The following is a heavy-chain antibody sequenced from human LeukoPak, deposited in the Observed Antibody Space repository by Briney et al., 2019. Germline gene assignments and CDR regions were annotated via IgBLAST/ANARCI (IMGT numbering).Heavy chain of an antibody. D-gene: IGHD2-15*01. CDR2: ISRSSSYI. CDR3: ARDLGRYCSGGSCYPDY. Sequence: PGGSLRLSCAASGFTFSSYSMNWVRQALGKGLEWVSSISRSSSYIYYADSVKGRFTISRDNAKNSLYLQMNSLRAEDTAVYYCARDLGRYCSGGSCYPDYWGQGTLVTVSS. CDR1: GFTFSSYS. J-gene: IGHJ4*02. V-gene: IGHV3-21*01.